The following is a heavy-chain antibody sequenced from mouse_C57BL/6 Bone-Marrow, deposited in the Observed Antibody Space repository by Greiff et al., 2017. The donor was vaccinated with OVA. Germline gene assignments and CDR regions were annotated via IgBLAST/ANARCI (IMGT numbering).Heavy chain of an antibody. J-gene: IGHJ4*01. CDR2: IYPGSGST. Sequence: QVQLQQPGAELVKPGASVKMSCKASGYTFTSYWITWVKQRPGQGLEWIGDIYPGSGSTTYNEKFKSKATLTVETSSSTAYMQLSSLTSEDSAVYYCASYYYGSSYDYYAMDYWGQGTSVTVSS. CDR3: ASYYYGSSYDYYAMDY. CDR1: GYTFTSYW. V-gene: IGHV1-55*01. D-gene: IGHD1-1*01.